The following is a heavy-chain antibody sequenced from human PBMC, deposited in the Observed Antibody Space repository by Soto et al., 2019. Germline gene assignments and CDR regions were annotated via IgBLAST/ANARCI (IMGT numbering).Heavy chain of an antibody. Sequence: PGWSLRLSCAASGFTFSSYSMNWVRQAPGKGLEWVSSISSSSYIYYADSVKGRFTISRDNAKNSLYLQMNSLRAEDTAVYYCARYSSGWSLALFDYWGQGTLVTVSS. CDR1: GFTFSSYS. J-gene: IGHJ4*02. CDR3: ARYSSGWSLALFDY. V-gene: IGHV3-21*01. CDR2: ISSSSYI. D-gene: IGHD6-19*01.